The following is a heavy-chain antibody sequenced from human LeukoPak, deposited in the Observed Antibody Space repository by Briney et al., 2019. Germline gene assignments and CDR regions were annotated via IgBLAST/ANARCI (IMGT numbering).Heavy chain of an antibody. CDR1: GDIFNSYS. CDR2: IIPMFGST. V-gene: IGHV1-69*05. J-gene: IGHJ6*03. CDR3: ARVGRSRGALPNFYYYMDV. D-gene: IGHD1-26*01. Sequence: SVKVSCKASGDIFNSYSVSWARQAPGQGLEWMGGIIPMFGSTNYAQKFEGRVTITTDQSTTTVYMELTSLTSEDTAVYYCARVGRSRGALPNFYYYMDVWGKGTTVTVSS.